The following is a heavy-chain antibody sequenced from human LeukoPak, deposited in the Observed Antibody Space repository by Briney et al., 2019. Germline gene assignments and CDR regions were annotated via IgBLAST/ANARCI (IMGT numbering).Heavy chain of an antibody. V-gene: IGHV3-64*01. Sequence: GGSLRLSCAASGFTFSSYAMHWVSQAPGKGLEYVSAISSNGGSTYYANSVKGGFTISRDNYKNKMYLQMGSLRAEDMDVYYCARGPATFYYYDSSGYPDYWGQGTLVTVSS. J-gene: IGHJ4*02. CDR3: ARGPATFYYYDSSGYPDY. CDR1: GFTFSSYA. CDR2: ISSNGGST. D-gene: IGHD3-22*01.